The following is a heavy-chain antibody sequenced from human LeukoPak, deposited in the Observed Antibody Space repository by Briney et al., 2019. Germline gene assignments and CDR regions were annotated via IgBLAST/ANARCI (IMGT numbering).Heavy chain of an antibody. V-gene: IGHV4-59*11. CDR2: IYYSGST. CDR3: ARDTYYYDSSGYRAYYYMDV. D-gene: IGHD3-22*01. CDR1: GGSISGHY. J-gene: IGHJ6*03. Sequence: SETLSLTCSVSGGSISGHYWSWIRQPPGKGLEWIGYIYYSGSTNYNPSLKSRVTISVDTSKNQFSLKLSSVTAADTAVYYCARDTYYYDSSGYRAYYYMDVWGKGTRSPSP.